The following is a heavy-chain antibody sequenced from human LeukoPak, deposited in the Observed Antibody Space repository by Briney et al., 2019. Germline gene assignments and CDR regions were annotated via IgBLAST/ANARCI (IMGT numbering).Heavy chain of an antibody. V-gene: IGHV3-21*01. J-gene: IGHJ6*04. CDR1: GFTFSTYS. CDR3: ASGPRDGGQNV. CDR2: INSYSTNI. Sequence: GGSLRLSCAASGFTFSTYSMNWVRQAPGKGLEWVSSINSYSTNIYYADSVKGRFTFSRDKSKNTLYLQMNSLRPEDSAVYFCASGPRDGGQNVWGKGTTVTVSS. D-gene: IGHD5-24*01.